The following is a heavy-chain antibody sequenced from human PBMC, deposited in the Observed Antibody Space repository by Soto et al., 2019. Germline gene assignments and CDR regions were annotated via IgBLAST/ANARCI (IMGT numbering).Heavy chain of an antibody. CDR1: GFTFSSYS. Sequence: GGSLRLSCAASGFTFSSYSMNWVRQAPGKGLEWVSYISSSSSTIYYADSVRGRFTISRDNAKNSLYLQMNSLRDEDTAVYYCARPEYSSSSYGMDVWGQGTTVTVSS. J-gene: IGHJ6*02. V-gene: IGHV3-48*02. CDR3: ARPEYSSSSYGMDV. D-gene: IGHD6-6*01. CDR2: ISSSSSTI.